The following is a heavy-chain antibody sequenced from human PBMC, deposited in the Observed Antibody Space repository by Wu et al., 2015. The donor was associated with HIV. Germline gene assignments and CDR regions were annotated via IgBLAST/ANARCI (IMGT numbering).Heavy chain of an antibody. V-gene: IGHV1-69*12. CDR3: ARVVGSSWYREFDM. J-gene: IGHJ3*02. CDR1: GGTFSSFA. Sequence: QVRLVQSGAEVKKPGSSVKVSCKASGGTFSSFALSWVRQAPGQGLEWVGGIIPLFETSHSSQKFRDRVTIIADESTSTGYMELNSLTYDDTAVYYCARVVGSSWYREFDMWGQGTMVTVSS. D-gene: IGHD6-13*01. CDR2: IIPLFETS.